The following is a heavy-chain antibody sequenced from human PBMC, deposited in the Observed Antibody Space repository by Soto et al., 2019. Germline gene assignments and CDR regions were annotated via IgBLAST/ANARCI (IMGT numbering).Heavy chain of an antibody. D-gene: IGHD7-27*01. CDR3: ARDVAATGAARWLDP. Sequence: QVQVVESGGGVVQPGTSLRLSCEASGFPFGSHGMNWVRQAPGKGLEWVGFIWYDGSHEDYAASVRGRFTISRDDSKNTLYLQMDNLRGEDSGIYYWARDVAATGAARWLDPWGQGTLVSVSS. J-gene: IGHJ5*02. V-gene: IGHV3-33*01. CDR1: GFPFGSHG. CDR2: IWYDGSHE.